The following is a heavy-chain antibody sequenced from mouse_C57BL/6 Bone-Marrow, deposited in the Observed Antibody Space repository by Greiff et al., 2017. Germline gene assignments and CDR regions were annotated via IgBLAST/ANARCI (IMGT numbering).Heavy chain of an antibody. CDR2: SRNKANDYTT. V-gene: IGHV7-1*01. CDR3: ARDDYDYRYFDV. Sequence: EVQLVESGGGLVQSGRSLRLSCATSGFTFSDFYMEWVRQAPGKGLEWIAASRNKANDYTTEYSASVKGRFIVSRDTSQSILYLQMNALRAEDTAIYYGARDDYDYRYFDVWGTGTTVTVSS. J-gene: IGHJ1*03. D-gene: IGHD2-4*01. CDR1: GFTFSDFY.